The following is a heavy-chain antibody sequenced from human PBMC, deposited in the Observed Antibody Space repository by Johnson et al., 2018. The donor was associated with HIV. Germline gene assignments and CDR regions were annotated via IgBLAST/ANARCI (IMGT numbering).Heavy chain of an antibody. CDR1: GFTFSSYA. CDR3: ARVLIVVVVAAEIDAFDI. J-gene: IGHJ3*02. CDR2: ISYDGSNK. Sequence: QVQLVESGGGVVQPERSMRLSCAASGFTFSSYALHWVRQAPGKGLEWVAFISYDGSNKYYADSVKGRFTISRDNSKNTLNLQMTSLRAEDTALYYCARVLIVVVVAAEIDAFDIWGQGTMVTVSS. V-gene: IGHV3-30*04. D-gene: IGHD2-15*01.